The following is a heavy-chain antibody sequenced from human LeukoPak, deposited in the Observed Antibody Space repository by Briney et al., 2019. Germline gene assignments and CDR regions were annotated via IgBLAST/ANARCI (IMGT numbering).Heavy chain of an antibody. D-gene: IGHD6-6*01. CDR3: AKDRGGGYSSSSTGFDY. Sequence: GGSLRLSCAASGFTFSSYAMSWVRQAPGKGLVWVSTISSSGGSTYYADSVKGRFTISRDNSNNTLFLQMNSLRAEDTAVFYCAKDRGGGYSSSSTGFDYWGQGTLVTVSS. J-gene: IGHJ4*02. CDR1: GFTFSSYA. V-gene: IGHV3-23*01. CDR2: ISSSGGST.